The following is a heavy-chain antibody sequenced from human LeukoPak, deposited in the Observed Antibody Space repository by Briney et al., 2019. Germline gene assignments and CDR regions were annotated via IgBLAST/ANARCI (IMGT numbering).Heavy chain of an antibody. CDR2: ISSSGSTI. CDR1: GFTFSSYE. Sequence: GGSLRLSCAASGFTFSSYEMNWVRQAPGKGLEWVSYISSSGSTIYYADSVKGRFTISRDNAKNSLYLQMSSLRAEDTAVYYCAKDGGSSWYFDYWGQGTLVTVSS. D-gene: IGHD6-13*01. J-gene: IGHJ4*02. CDR3: AKDGGSSWYFDY. V-gene: IGHV3-48*03.